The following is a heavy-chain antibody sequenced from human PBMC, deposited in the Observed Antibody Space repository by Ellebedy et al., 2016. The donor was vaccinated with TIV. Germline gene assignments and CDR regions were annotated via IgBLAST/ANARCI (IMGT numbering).Heavy chain of an antibody. J-gene: IGHJ4*02. CDR1: GYIFSTYG. D-gene: IGHD1-1*01. Sequence: AASVKVSCKASGYIFSTYGISWVRQAPGQGLEWMGGIVAHNGNRYYKQSLQDRVTMTTDTSTNTAYMELRSLTSDDTAVYYCATSATFIERGRADYWGQGTLVTVSS. CDR3: ATSATFIERGRADY. V-gene: IGHV1-18*01. CDR2: IVAHNGNR.